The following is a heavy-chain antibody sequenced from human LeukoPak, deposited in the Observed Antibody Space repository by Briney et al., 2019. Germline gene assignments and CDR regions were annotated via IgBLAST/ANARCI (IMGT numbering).Heavy chain of an antibody. CDR1: GFTFSSYA. J-gene: IGHJ6*02. Sequence: PGGSLRLACAASGFTFSSYAMSWVRQAPGKGLEWVSVFYSGGRTYYADSVKGRFTLSRDNSKNTLYLHMNSLRAEDTAVYYCARGNSGTSYVEYYYGMDVWGQGTTVTVSS. CDR3: ARGNSGTSYVEYYYGMDV. V-gene: IGHV3-53*01. CDR2: FYSGGRT. D-gene: IGHD1-26*01.